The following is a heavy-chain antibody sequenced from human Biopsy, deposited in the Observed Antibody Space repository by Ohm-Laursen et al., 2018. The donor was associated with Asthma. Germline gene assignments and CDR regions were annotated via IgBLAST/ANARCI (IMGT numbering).Heavy chain of an antibody. CDR2: INHSGST. J-gene: IGHJ5*02. V-gene: IGHV4-34*01. D-gene: IGHD3-3*01. Sequence: GTLSLTCAVYGGSFSAYYWSWIRQPPWKGLEWIAEINHSGSTNYNPSLKSRVTMSVDTSKNQLFLNLSSVTAADTAVYYCARAASTTVFWSGYSHNWFDPWGQGTLVTVSS. CDR1: GGSFSAYY. CDR3: ARAASTTVFWSGYSHNWFDP.